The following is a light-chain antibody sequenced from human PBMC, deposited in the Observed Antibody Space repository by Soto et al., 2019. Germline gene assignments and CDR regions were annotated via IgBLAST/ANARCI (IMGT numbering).Light chain of an antibody. CDR2: DDN. J-gene: IGLJ1*01. V-gene: IGLV1-51*01. Sequence: SVLTQPPSVSAAPGQRVTISCSGSASNIGNNSVSWYQQLPGAAPKLLIYDDNNRPSGIPDRFSGSKSGTSATLGITGLQTGDEADYYCGTWDTSLPACVFGPGTRSPS. CDR3: GTWDTSLPACV. CDR1: ASNIGNNS.